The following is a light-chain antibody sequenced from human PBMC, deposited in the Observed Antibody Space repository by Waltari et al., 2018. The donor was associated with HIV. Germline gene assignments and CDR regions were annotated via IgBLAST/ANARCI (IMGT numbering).Light chain of an antibody. Sequence: SDVLTQPPSVSVAPGQTARIPCGVNSIGSKSVHWYQQRPGQAPVLVVYDNGGRPSGIPERFSGSKSGNTATLTISRVEAGDEADFYCQVWDSSSDHPRVVFGGGTKVTVL. CDR1: SIGSKS. CDR3: QVWDSSSDHPRVV. V-gene: IGLV3-21*02. J-gene: IGLJ2*01. CDR2: DNG.